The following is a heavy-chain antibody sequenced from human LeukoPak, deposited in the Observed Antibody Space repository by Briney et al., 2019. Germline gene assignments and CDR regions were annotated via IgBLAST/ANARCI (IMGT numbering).Heavy chain of an antibody. V-gene: IGHV3-49*04. CDR1: GFTFGDYT. Sequence: GGSLRLSCTASGFTFGDYTMSWVRQAPGKGLEWVGFIRNKGYGGTTEFAASVRGRFTISRDDSKSIAYLQMNSLKTEDTALYYCTRGGLRRFEYWGQGTLVTVSS. J-gene: IGHJ4*02. D-gene: IGHD5-12*01. CDR2: IRNKGYGGTT. CDR3: TRGGLRRFEY.